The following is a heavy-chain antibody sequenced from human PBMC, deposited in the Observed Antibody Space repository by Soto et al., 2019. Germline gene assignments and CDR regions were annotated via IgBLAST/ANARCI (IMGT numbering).Heavy chain of an antibody. CDR3: ARSVRGLTDYYYYYSMDV. CDR2: IYYTGST. Sequence: SETLSLTCTVSGGSISSYYWSWTRQPPGKGLEWIGYIYYTGSTNYNPSLKSRVTISVDTSKNQFSLKLNSVTAADTAVYYCARSVRGLTDYYYYYSMDVWGKGTTVTVSS. D-gene: IGHD3-10*01. J-gene: IGHJ6*03. V-gene: IGHV4-59*01. CDR1: GGSISSYY.